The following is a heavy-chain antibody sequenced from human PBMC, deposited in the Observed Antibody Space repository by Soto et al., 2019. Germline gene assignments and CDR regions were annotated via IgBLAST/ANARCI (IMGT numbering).Heavy chain of an antibody. CDR2: ISYDGSNK. CDR1: GFTFSSYG. CDR3: TTQFFLSSRKPPEDV. Sequence: PGGSLRLSCAASGFTFSSYGMYWVRQAPGKGLEWVAVISYDGSNKYYADSVKGRFTISRDNSKNTMYLEMNSLRVDDTAVYYCTTQFFLSSRKPPEDVWGQGTPVTVSS. J-gene: IGHJ6*02. V-gene: IGHV3-30*03.